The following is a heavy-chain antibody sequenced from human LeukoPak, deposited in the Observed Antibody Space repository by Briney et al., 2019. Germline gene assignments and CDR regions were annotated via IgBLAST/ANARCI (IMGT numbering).Heavy chain of an antibody. CDR3: ARHSPEQLVYMDV. V-gene: IGHV5-51*01. CDR1: GYSFTSYW. Sequence: GESLKISCKGSGYSFTSYWIGWVRQMPGKGLEWMGIIYPGDSDTRYSPSFQGQVTISADKSISTAYLQWSSLKASDTAMYYCARHSPEQLVYMDVWGKGTTVTISS. J-gene: IGHJ6*03. CDR2: IYPGDSDT. D-gene: IGHD6-13*01.